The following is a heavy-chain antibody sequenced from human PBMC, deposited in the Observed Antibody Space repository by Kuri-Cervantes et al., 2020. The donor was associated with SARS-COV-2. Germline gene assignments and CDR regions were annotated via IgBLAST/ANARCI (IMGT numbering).Heavy chain of an antibody. CDR3: ARDGARPFYYYYYYMDV. CDR2: IKQDGSEK. J-gene: IGHJ6*03. Sequence: GESRKISCAAAEFSFSSYWMSWVRQAPGKGLEWVANIKQDGSEKYYVDSVKGRFTISRDNAKNSLYLQMNSLRAEDTAVYYCARDGARPFYYYYYYMDVWGKGTTVTVSS. V-gene: IGHV3-7*01. CDR1: EFSFSSYW. D-gene: IGHD2/OR15-2a*01.